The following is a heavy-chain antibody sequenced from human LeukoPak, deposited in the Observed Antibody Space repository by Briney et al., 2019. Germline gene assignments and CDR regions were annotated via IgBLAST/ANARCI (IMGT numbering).Heavy chain of an antibody. V-gene: IGHV3-64D*09. Sequence: LSGGSLRLSCSASGFTFSDYAMHRVRQAPGKGLEYVSAISTNGGSTYYADSVKGRFTISRDNSKNTLYLRMSSLRAEDTAVYYCVKLGSAWYFDYWGQGTLVTVSS. CDR1: GFTFSDYA. CDR2: ISTNGGST. J-gene: IGHJ4*02. D-gene: IGHD6-19*01. CDR3: VKLGSAWYFDY.